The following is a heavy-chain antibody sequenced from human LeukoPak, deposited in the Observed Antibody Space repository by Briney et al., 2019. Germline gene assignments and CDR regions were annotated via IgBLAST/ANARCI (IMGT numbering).Heavy chain of an antibody. Sequence: PGGSLRLSCAASGFTFSSYSMNWVRQAPGKGLEWVSSISSSSSYIYYADSVKGRFTISRDNAKNSLYLQMNSLRAEDTAVYYCARDTVPAAIQVGVYYYYYGMDVWGQGTTVTVSS. CDR2: ISSSSSYI. CDR1: GFTFSSYS. D-gene: IGHD2-2*02. CDR3: ARDTVPAAIQVGVYYYYYGMDV. V-gene: IGHV3-21*01. J-gene: IGHJ6*02.